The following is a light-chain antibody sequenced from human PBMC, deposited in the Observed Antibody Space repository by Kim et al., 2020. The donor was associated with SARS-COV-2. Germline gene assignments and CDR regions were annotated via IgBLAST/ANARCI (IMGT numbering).Light chain of an antibody. Sequence: ASIGDRVTITCRASQGISGWLAWYQQQPGQAPKLLMFDASTLGNGVPSRFSGSGSGTEFTLTISSLQPDDFATYYCQQYSSYSWTFGQGTKVDIK. V-gene: IGKV1-5*01. CDR3: QQYSSYSWT. J-gene: IGKJ1*01. CDR2: DAS. CDR1: QGISGW.